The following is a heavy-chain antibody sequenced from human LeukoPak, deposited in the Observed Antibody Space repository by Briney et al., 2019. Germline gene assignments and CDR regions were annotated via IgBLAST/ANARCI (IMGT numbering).Heavy chain of an antibody. J-gene: IGHJ4*02. CDR1: GFTFSSHG. CDR2: ISWNGRNT. Sequence: PGGTLRLSCAASGFTFSSHGMNWVRQAPGKGLEWVSGISWNGRNTAYAESLKGRFTISRDNAKNSLYLQMNSLRAEDTAFYYCARVQQYDKFDYWGQGTLVTVSS. D-gene: IGHD3-22*01. V-gene: IGHV3-20*04. CDR3: ARVQQYDKFDY.